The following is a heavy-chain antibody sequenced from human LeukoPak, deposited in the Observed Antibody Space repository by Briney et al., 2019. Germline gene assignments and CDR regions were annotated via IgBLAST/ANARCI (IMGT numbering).Heavy chain of an antibody. CDR3: AKRVDIVMMTAKYYFDY. CDR2: ISGSGDNR. J-gene: IGHJ4*02. V-gene: IGHV3-23*01. CDR1: GFTFTNYA. D-gene: IGHD2-21*02. Sequence: PGGSLRLSCAASGFTFTNYAMSWVRQAPGKGLEWVSTISGSGDNRYYADSVKGRFTLSRDNSKNTLYLQMNSLRAEDTAIYYCAKRVDIVMMTAKYYFDYWGQGTLVTVSS.